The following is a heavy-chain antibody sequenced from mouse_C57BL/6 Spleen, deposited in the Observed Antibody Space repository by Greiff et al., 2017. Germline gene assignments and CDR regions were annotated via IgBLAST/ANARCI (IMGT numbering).Heavy chain of an antibody. CDR2: IYPGSGST. CDR1: GYTFTSYW. J-gene: IGHJ2*01. CDR3: ARIYYDYERRGFDY. Sequence: QVQLKQPGAELVKPGASVKMSCKASGYTFTSYWITWVKQRPGQGLEWIGDIYPGSGSTNYNEKFKSKATLTVDTSSSTAYMQLSSLTSEDSAVYYCARIYYDYERRGFDYWGQGTTLTVSS. V-gene: IGHV1-55*01. D-gene: IGHD2-4*01.